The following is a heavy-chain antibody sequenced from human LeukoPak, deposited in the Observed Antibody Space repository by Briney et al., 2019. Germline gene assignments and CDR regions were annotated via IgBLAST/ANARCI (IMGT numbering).Heavy chain of an antibody. CDR2: ISYTGGT. V-gene: IGHV4-59*01. CDR3: ARGSVYFDA. CDR1: GGSISSYY. J-gene: IGHJ4*02. Sequence: SETLSLTCTVSGGSISSYYVSWIRQPPGKGLEWIGYISYTGGTDHNPSLKSRVTISVDMSKNQFSLKVSSVTAADTAVYYCARGSVYFDAWGQGTLVTVS.